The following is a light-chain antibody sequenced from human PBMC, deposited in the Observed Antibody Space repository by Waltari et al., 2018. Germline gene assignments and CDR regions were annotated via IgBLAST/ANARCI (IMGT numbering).Light chain of an antibody. J-gene: IGKJ3*01. Sequence: DIQMTQSPSSLSASVGDRVPITCRASPSISTSLNWYKQKPGKAPKLLICDSSTLQSGVPSRFSGSGSGTDFTLTISNLHPEDFATYYCQQSSSAPFTFGPGTRVDIQ. V-gene: IGKV1-39*01. CDR2: DSS. CDR3: QQSSSAPFT. CDR1: PSISTS.